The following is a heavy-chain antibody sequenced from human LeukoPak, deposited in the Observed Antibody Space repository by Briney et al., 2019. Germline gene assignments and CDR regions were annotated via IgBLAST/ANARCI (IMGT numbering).Heavy chain of an antibody. Sequence: PGGSLRLSCVASGFTFSNYNMNWVRQAPGKGLEWVSYISSSSSTIYYADSVKGRFTISRDNAKNSLYLQMNSLRDEDTAVYYCARGLTTVTPQPDYWGQGTLVTVSS. CDR2: ISSSSSTI. CDR3: ARGLTTVTPQPDY. D-gene: IGHD4-17*01. J-gene: IGHJ4*02. CDR1: GFTFSNYN. V-gene: IGHV3-48*02.